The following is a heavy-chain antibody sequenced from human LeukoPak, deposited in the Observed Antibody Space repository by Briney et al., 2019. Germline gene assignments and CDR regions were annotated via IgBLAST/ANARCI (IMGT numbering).Heavy chain of an antibody. CDR2: INHSGST. V-gene: IGHV4-34*01. D-gene: IGHD3-10*01. J-gene: IGHJ4*02. CDR1: GGSFSGYY. CDR3: ARGYNNPKD. Sequence: SETLSLTCAVYGGSFSGYYWSWIRQPPGKGLEWIGEINHSGSTNYNPSLKSRVTISVDTSKNQFSLKLSSVTAADTAMYYCARGYNNPKDWGQGTLVTDSS.